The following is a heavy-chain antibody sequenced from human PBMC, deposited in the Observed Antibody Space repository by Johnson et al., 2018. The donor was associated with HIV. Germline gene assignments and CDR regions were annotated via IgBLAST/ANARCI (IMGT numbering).Heavy chain of an antibody. V-gene: IGHV3-33*06. CDR1: GFTFNSYA. Sequence: QVQLVESGGGVVQPGTSLRLSCVASGFTFNSYAMHWVRQAPGKGLEWLSVIWYDGSNEYYADSVKGRFTISSDNSKNTLYLHMSSLRLEDTAVYYCAKGQVARGAFDIWGQGTTVTVSS. CDR3: AKGQVARGAFDI. CDR2: IWYDGSNE. J-gene: IGHJ3*02.